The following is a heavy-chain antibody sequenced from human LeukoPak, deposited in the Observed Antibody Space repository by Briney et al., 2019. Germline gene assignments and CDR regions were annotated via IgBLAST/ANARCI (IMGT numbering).Heavy chain of an antibody. CDR3: ARDPTVITSSRITIFGVVKSPHNWFDP. CDR1: GYSFTSYC. CDR2: ITPSDGGT. J-gene: IGHJ5*02. V-gene: IGHV1-46*01. Sequence: GASVEVSCKASGYSFTSYCMHWVRQAPGQGLEWMGMITPSDGGTTYAQKFQGRVTMTRDTSTSTVYMDLSSLRSEDTAIYFCARDPTVITSSRITIFGVVKSPHNWFDPWGQGTLVTVST. D-gene: IGHD3-3*01.